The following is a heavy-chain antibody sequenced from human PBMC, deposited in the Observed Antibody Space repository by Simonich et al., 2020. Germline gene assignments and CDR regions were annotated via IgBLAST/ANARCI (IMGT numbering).Heavy chain of an antibody. J-gene: IGHJ4*02. Sequence: QVQLVQSGAEVKKPGASVKVSCKASGYTFTSYGISWGRQAPGQGLEWMGWSSAYNGNTNYAQKLQGRVTMTTDTSTSTAYMELRSLRSDDTAVYYCARASRGTWWYYYFDYWGQGTLVTVSS. CDR2: SSAYNGNT. D-gene: IGHD2-15*01. V-gene: IGHV1-18*01. CDR1: GYTFTSYG. CDR3: ARASRGTWWYYYFDY.